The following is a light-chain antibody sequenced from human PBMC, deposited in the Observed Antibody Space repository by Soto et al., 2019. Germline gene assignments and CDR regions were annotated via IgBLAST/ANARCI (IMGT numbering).Light chain of an antibody. J-gene: IGKJ1*01. V-gene: IGKV3-15*01. CDR1: QSVDIN. CDR2: GAS. Sequence: EIVLTQYPATLSVSPGERVTLSCRASQSVDINLAWYQQKPGQAPRLLIYGASTRATDMPGTFSGRGSGTEFTLTISSLRPEDFAVYYCQQYRSWPRTFGQGTKVEIK. CDR3: QQYRSWPRT.